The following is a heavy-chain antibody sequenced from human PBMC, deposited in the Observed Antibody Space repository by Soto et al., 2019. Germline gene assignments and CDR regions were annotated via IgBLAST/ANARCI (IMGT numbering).Heavy chain of an antibody. D-gene: IGHD1-26*01. CDR1: GGSISSADHY. CDR2: IYYSGTT. J-gene: IGHJ4*02. CDR3: ARLVPTTIHDS. V-gene: IGHV4-30-4*01. Sequence: PSETLSLTCTVSGGSISSADHYWSWIRQPPGKGLEWIGYIYYSGTTYYNPSLKSRVSISDDTSKNQFSLQLSSVTAADTAVYFCARLVPTTIHDSWGQGVLVTVSS.